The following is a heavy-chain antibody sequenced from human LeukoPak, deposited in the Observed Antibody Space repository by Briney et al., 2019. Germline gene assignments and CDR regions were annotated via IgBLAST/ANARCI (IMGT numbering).Heavy chain of an antibody. CDR1: GGSISSGDYY. V-gene: IGHV4-30-4*01. J-gene: IGHJ4*02. D-gene: IGHD5-24*01. Sequence: SQTLSLTCTVSGGSISSGDYYWSWIRQPPGQGLEWIGYIHYSGSTYYNPSLKSRFTISVDTSKNQFSLKLSSVTAADTAVYFCARDDSGYNFFDYWGQGTLVTVSS. CDR3: ARDDSGYNFFDY. CDR2: IHYSGST.